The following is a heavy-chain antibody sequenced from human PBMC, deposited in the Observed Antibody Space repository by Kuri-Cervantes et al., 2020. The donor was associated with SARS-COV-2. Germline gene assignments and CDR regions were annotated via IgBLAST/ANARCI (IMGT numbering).Heavy chain of an antibody. CDR1: GFTLSSYA. Sequence: LSLTCAASGFTLSSYAMHWVRQAPGKGLEWVAVISYDGSNKYHADSVKGRFTISRDNSKNTLYLQMNSLRAEDTAVYYCARDRIVAAGTNGMDVWGQGTTVTVSS. CDR2: ISYDGSNK. J-gene: IGHJ6*02. V-gene: IGHV3-30-3*01. D-gene: IGHD6-13*01. CDR3: ARDRIVAAGTNGMDV.